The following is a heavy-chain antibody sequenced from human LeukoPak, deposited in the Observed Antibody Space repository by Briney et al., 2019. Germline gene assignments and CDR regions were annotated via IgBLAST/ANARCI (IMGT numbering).Heavy chain of an antibody. CDR3: ARDPYSGTYGNTYYYYMDV. CDR1: GIILSSYW. D-gene: IGHD1-26*01. J-gene: IGHJ6*03. Sequence: GGSLRLSCAASGIILSSYWMSWVRQAPGKGLEWVANIKQDGSEKWYVDSVKGRFTISRDNAKNSLYLQMNSLRVEDTAVYYCARDPYSGTYGNTYYYYMDVWGKGTTVTISS. CDR2: IKQDGSEK. V-gene: IGHV3-7*01.